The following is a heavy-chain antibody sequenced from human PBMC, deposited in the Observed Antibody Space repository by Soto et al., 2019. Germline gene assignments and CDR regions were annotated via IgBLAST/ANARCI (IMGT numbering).Heavy chain of an antibody. Sequence: PGESLKISCNGSGYSFTSYWISCVRQMPGKGLELMGRIDPSDSYTNYSPSFQGHVTISADKSISTDYLQWSSLKASETAMYYYARRDSRGYYWGQGTLVPVSS. CDR3: ARRDSRGYY. CDR1: GYSFTSYW. J-gene: IGHJ4*02. CDR2: IDPSDSYT. D-gene: IGHD3-22*01. V-gene: IGHV5-10-1*01.